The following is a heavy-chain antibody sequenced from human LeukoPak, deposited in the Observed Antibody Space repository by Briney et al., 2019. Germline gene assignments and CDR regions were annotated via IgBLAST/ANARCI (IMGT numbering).Heavy chain of an antibody. V-gene: IGHV1-2*02. CDR2: INPNSGGT. D-gene: IGHD6-6*01. Sequence: ASVKVSCKASGYTFTGYYMHWVRQAPGQGLEWMGWINPNSGGTDYAQKFQGRVTMTRDTSISTAYMELSRLRSDDTAVYYCARDPSYSSSSSYYFDYWGQGILVTVSS. CDR1: GYTFTGYY. J-gene: IGHJ4*02. CDR3: ARDPSYSSSSSYYFDY.